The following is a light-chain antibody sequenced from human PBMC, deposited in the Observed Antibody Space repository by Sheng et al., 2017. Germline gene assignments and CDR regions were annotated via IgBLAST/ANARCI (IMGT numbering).Light chain of an antibody. J-gene: IGKJ1*01. Sequence: EIVLTQSPGTLSLSPGGRATLSCRASQSVSSSFLAWYQQKPGQAPRLLIYAASSRATGIPDRFSGSGSGTDFTLTISRLEPEDFAVYYCQQYGGSRTFGRRDQSRKSN. V-gene: IGKV3-20*01. CDR1: QSVSSSF. CDR2: AAS. CDR3: QQYGGSRT.